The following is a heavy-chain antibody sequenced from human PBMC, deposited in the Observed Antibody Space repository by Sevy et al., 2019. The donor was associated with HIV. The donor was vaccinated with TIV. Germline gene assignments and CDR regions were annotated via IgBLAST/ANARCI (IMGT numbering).Heavy chain of an antibody. J-gene: IGHJ6*03. CDR1: GFTFSSYD. V-gene: IGHV3-30*03. Sequence: GGSLRLSCAAPGFTFSSYDMHWVRQAPGKGLEWVAVISFDESNKFYLDFVKGRFTISRDNSDRTLYLQLSSLGAEDTAVYYFARVALTFGGDPYDKHYFMDVWGKATTVTVSS. CDR2: ISFDESNK. D-gene: IGHD3-16*01. CDR3: ARVALTFGGDPYDKHYFMDV.